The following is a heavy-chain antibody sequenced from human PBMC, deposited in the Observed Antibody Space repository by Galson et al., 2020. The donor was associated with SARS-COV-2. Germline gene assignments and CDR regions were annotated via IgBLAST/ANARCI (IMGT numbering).Heavy chain of an antibody. Sequence: ASVKVSCKASGYIHDDFVISWVRQAPGQGLEWMGWIKTYNGNTNYAQKLQGRVTMTTDAPTSTVYMELRRLNFDDTAVYFCAREYDPDGNDYYYLEFWGQGTLVTVSS. J-gene: IGHJ1*01. V-gene: IGHV1-18*04. CDR1: GYIHDDFV. CDR2: IKTYNGNT. D-gene: IGHD3-22*01. CDR3: AREYDPDGNDYYYLEF.